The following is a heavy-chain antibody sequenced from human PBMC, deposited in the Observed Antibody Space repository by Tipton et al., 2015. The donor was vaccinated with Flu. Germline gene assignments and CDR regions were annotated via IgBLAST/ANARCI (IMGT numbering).Heavy chain of an antibody. J-gene: IGHJ3*02. V-gene: IGHV4-59*12. CDR2: IYYSGST. Sequence: TLSLTCTVSGGSISSYYWSWIRQPPGKGLEWIGYIYYSGSTNYNPSLKSRVTMSVDTSKNQFSLKLSSVTAADTAVYYCARELPDAFDIWGQGTMVTVSS. D-gene: IGHD5-18*01. CDR1: GGSISSYY. CDR3: ARELPDAFDI.